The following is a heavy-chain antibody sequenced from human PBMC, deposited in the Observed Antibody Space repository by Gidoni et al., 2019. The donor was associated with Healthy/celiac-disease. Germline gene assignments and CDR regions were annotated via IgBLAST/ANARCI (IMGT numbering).Heavy chain of an antibody. CDR3: ARESSSGSSGFDY. J-gene: IGHJ4*02. D-gene: IGHD3-10*01. V-gene: IGHV4-61*01. Sequence: QVQLQESGPGLVKPSETLSLTCTVSGGSVSSGSYYWSWIRQPPGKGLEWIGYIYYSGSTNYNPSLKSRVTISVDTSKNQFSLKLSSVTAADTAVYYCARESSSGSSGFDYWGQGTLVTVSS. CDR1: GGSVSSGSYY. CDR2: IYYSGST.